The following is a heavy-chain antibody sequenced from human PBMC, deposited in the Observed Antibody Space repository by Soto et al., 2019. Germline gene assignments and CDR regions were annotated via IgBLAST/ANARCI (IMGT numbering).Heavy chain of an antibody. J-gene: IGHJ5*02. V-gene: IGHV5-51*01. CDR3: ARHQDGSITWLDA. CDR1: GYSFSNYW. CDR2: IYPGDFDA. Sequence: GESLKISCKTSGYSFSNYWIAWVRQTPGKGLEWMGIIYPGDFDARYSPSFEGQVTISADKIVNSVFLQRRSLKASDTAMYYCARHQDGSITWLDAWGQGTRVTVAS. D-gene: IGHD3-10*01.